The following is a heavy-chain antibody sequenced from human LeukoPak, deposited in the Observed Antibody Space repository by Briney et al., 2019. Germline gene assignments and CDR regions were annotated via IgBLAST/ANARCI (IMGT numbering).Heavy chain of an antibody. V-gene: IGHV1-18*04. D-gene: IGHD7-27*01. CDR3: AREGANWVHEYYFDY. CDR2: ISAYNGNT. CDR1: GYTFTSYG. J-gene: IGHJ4*02. Sequence: ASVKVSCKASGYTFTSYGISWVRQAPGQGLEWMGWISAYNGNTNYAQKLQGRVTMTTDTSTSTAYMELRSLRSDDTAVYYCAREGANWVHEYYFDYWGQGTLVTVSS.